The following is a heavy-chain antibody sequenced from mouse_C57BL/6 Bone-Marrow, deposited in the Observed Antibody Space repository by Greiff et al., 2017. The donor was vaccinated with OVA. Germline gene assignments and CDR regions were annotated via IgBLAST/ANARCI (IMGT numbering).Heavy chain of an antibody. J-gene: IGHJ4*01. CDR1: GFTFSSYA. CDR2: ISDGGSYT. D-gene: IGHD2-3*01. Sequence: EVKVEESGGGLVKPGGSLKLSCAASGFTFSSYAMSWVRQTPEKRLEWVATISDGGSYTYYPDNVKGRFTLSRDNAKNNLYLQMSHLTSEDTAMYYCARSYDGPLYAMDYWGQGTSVTVSS. CDR3: ARSYDGPLYAMDY. V-gene: IGHV5-4*03.